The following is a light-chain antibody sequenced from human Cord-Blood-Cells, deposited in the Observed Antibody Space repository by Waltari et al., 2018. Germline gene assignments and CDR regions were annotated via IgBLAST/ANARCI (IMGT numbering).Light chain of an antibody. CDR1: QSISSW. Sequence: CRASQSISSWLAWYQQKPGKAPKLLIYKASSLESGVPSRFSGSGSGTEFTLTISSLQPDDFATYYCQQYNSYSPITFGQGTRLEIK. J-gene: IGKJ5*01. V-gene: IGKV1-5*03. CDR3: QQYNSYSPIT. CDR2: KAS.